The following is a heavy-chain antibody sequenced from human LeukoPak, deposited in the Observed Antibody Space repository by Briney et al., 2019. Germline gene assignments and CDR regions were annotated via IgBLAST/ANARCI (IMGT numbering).Heavy chain of an antibody. CDR2: IYTSGST. CDR1: GGSISSYY. Sequence: SETLSLTCTVSGGSISSYYWSWIRQPAGKGLEWIGRIYTSGSTNYNPSLKSRVTMSVDTSKNQFSLKLSSVTAADTAVYYCAALTSINGNFDYWGQGTLVTVSS. V-gene: IGHV4-4*07. J-gene: IGHJ4*02. CDR3: AALTSINGNFDY.